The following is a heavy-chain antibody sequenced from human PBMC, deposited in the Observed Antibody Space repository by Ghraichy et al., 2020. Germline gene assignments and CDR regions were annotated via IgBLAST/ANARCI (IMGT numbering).Heavy chain of an antibody. D-gene: IGHD6-13*01. CDR2: IWYDGSNK. CDR1: GFTFSSYG. V-gene: IGHV3-33*06. CDR3: AKDQRGSSWYGDFDY. Sequence: GGSLRLSCAASGFTFSSYGMHWVRQAPGKGLEWVAVIWYDGSNKYYADSVKGRFTISRDNSKNTLYLQMNSLRAEDTAVYYCAKDQRGSSWYGDFDYWGQGTLVTVSS. J-gene: IGHJ4*02.